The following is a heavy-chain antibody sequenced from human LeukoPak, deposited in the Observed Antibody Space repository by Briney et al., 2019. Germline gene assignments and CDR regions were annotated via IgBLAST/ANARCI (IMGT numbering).Heavy chain of an antibody. D-gene: IGHD2-2*01. V-gene: IGHV3-23*01. Sequence: GGSLRLSCAASGFTFSGYAMTWVRQAPGKGLEWVAAISSGGDITHYADSVKGRLTISRDNYRNMLFLQLNSLRAEDTALYYCAEDLNTCSSASCSWRDYYYALDVWGQGTPVTVSS. CDR2: ISSGGDIT. J-gene: IGHJ6*02. CDR1: GFTFSGYA. CDR3: AEDLNTCSSASCSWRDYYYALDV.